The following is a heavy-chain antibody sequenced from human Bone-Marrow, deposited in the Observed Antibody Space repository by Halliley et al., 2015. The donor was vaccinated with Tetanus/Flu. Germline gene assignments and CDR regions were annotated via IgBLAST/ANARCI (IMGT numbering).Heavy chain of an antibody. V-gene: IGHV3-21*01. CDR3: ASLPPNY. J-gene: IGHJ4*02. CDR2: ITSSSTYT. CDR1: GFSFTTHA. Sequence: SLRLSCAASGFSFTTHAMKWVRQAPGKGLECVASITSSSTYTYYADSVKGRFTISRDNAKNSLYLQMNSLRAEDTAVYYCASLPPNYWGQGTLVTVSS.